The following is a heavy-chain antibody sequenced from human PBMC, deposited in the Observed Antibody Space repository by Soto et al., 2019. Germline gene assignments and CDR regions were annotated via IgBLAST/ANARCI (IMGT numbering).Heavy chain of an antibody. J-gene: IGHJ4*02. Sequence: KPSETLSLTCAVSGGSISSSNWWSWVRQPPGKGLEWIGEIYHSGSTNYNPSLKSRVTISVDKSKNQFSLKLSSVTAADTAVYYCARAQVVATLRGLPYYFDYWGQGTLVTVSS. CDR1: GGSISSSNW. V-gene: IGHV4-4*02. CDR3: ARAQVVATLRGLPYYFDY. D-gene: IGHD5-12*01. CDR2: IYHSGST.